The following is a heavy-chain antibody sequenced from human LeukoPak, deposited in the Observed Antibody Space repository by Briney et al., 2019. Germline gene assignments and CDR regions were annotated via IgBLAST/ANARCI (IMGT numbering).Heavy chain of an antibody. Sequence: GRSLRLSCAASGFTFSSYGMHWVRQAPGKGLEGVAVIWYDGSNKYYADSVKGRFTISRDNSKNTLYLQMNSLRADDTAVYYCEREQYSSSSFDYWGQGPLVTVSS. CDR3: EREQYSSSSFDY. V-gene: IGHV3-33*01. J-gene: IGHJ4*02. D-gene: IGHD6-13*01. CDR2: IWYDGSNK. CDR1: GFTFSSYG.